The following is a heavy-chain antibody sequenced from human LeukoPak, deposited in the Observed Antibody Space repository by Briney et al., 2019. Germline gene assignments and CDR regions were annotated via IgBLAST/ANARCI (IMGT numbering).Heavy chain of an antibody. CDR3: ARVRRAAAGWDY. J-gene: IGHJ4*02. V-gene: IGHV4-61*02. CDR2: IYPSGTT. D-gene: IGHD6-13*01. CDR1: GGSISSGSYY. Sequence: SETLSLTCTVSGGSISSGSYYWSWIRQPAGKGLEWIGLIYPSGTTNYNPSLKSRVTISVDTSKNQFSLKLSSVTAADTAVYYCARVRRAAAGWDYWGQGTLVTVSS.